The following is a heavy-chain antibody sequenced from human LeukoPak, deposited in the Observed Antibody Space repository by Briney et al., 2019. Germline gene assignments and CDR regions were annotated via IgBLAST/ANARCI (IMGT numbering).Heavy chain of an antibody. J-gene: IGHJ4*02. Sequence: SETLSLTCTVSGGSLSSSDYYWGWIRQPPRKGLECIGSIYYSGHTYYTPSLKSRVTMSVDTSKNQFSLRLSSVTAADTAVYYCARYRGSPLVYFDYWGQGTLVTVSS. CDR2: IYYSGHT. V-gene: IGHV4-39*01. CDR3: ARYRGSPLVYFDY. CDR1: GGSLSSSDYY. D-gene: IGHD1-26*01.